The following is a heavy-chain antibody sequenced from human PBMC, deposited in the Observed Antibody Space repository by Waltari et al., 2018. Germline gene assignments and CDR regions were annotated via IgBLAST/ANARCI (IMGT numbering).Heavy chain of an antibody. CDR1: GLSFNSYR. J-gene: IGHJ5*02. CDR2: ISTSSSYI. D-gene: IGHD1-7*01. CDR3: VRGRIGTTQSGDWFDP. V-gene: IGHV3-21*02. Sequence: VQLVESGGGLVKPGGSLRLSCEGSGLSFNSYRLPWVRQAPGKGLWCISSISTSSSYIFYVDSVKGRFTISRDNAKNSLYLQMNSLRAEDTAMYYCVRGRIGTTQSGDWFDPWGQGTLVTVSS.